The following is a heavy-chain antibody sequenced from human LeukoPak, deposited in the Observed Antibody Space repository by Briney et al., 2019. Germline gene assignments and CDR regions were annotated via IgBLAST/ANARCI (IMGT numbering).Heavy chain of an antibody. Sequence: PGGSLRLSCSASTFTFSTYSMNWVRQAPGKGLEWDSYITSDSKLIHYADSVKGRFTISRDNAKNSLCLQMNSLRAEDTALYYCARTSTTGYTNDYWGQGTLVTVSS. D-gene: IGHD5-12*01. J-gene: IGHJ4*02. CDR3: ARTSTTGYTNDY. V-gene: IGHV3-48*04. CDR2: ITSDSKLI. CDR1: TFTFSTYS.